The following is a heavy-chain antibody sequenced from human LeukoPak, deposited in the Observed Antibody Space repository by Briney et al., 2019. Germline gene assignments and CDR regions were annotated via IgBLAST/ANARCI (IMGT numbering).Heavy chain of an antibody. Sequence: SQTLSLTCAISGDSVSSDSAAWSWIRQSPSRGLEWLGRTYYRSRWHLDYAVSVESRITITPDTSKNQFSLQLNSVTPEDTAVYYCARGRYFDWYDYWGQGTLVIVSS. CDR2: TYYRSRWHL. V-gene: IGHV6-1*01. CDR1: GDSVSSDSAA. CDR3: ARGRYFDWYDY. J-gene: IGHJ4*02. D-gene: IGHD3-9*01.